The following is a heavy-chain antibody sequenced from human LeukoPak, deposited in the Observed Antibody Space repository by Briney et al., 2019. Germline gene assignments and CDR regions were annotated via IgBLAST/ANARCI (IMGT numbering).Heavy chain of an antibody. Sequence: GGSLRLSCAASGFTFSNYWMSWVRQAPGKGLEWVANIKQDGSEKYCVDSVKGRFTISRDNAKNSLYLQMNSLRAEDTVVYYCARDVVVVPAAMLYYGMDVWGQGTTVTVSS. CDR2: IKQDGSEK. J-gene: IGHJ6*02. D-gene: IGHD2-2*01. CDR1: GFTFSNYW. CDR3: ARDVVVVPAAMLYYGMDV. V-gene: IGHV3-7*03.